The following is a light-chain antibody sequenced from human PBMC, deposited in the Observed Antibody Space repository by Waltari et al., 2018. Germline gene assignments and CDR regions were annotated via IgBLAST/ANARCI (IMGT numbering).Light chain of an antibody. CDR3: QKYDFLPAT. Sequence: EIVLTQSPGTLSLSPGERATLSRRASQGVGKYLAWYQQRPGQAPRLLRYHASIRATGIPDRFSGSGYGTDFSLTISRLEPEDFAVYYCQKYDFLPATFGQGTTVEIK. J-gene: IGKJ1*01. CDR1: QGVGKY. V-gene: IGKV3-20*01. CDR2: HAS.